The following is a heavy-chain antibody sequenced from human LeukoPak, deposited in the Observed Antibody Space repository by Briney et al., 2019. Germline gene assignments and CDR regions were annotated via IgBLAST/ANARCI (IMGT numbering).Heavy chain of an antibody. V-gene: IGHV4-61*01. J-gene: IGHJ4*02. Sequence: SETLSLTCNVSGVSVTSGTSYWSWIRQPPGKGLEWIGNIYYSGSTNYNPSLKSRVTISLDTSKNQFSLKLSSVTAADTAVYYCARDYRGWYYFDYWGQGTLVTVSS. CDR1: GVSVTSGTSY. CDR2: IYYSGST. CDR3: ARDYRGWYYFDY. D-gene: IGHD6-19*01.